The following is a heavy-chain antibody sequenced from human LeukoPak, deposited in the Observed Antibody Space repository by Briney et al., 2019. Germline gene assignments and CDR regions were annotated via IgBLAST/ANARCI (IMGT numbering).Heavy chain of an antibody. V-gene: IGHV4-34*01. CDR1: GGSFSGYY. CDR2: IYHSGST. Sequence: SETLSLTCAVYGGSFSGYYWSWIRQPPGKGLEWIGYIYHSGSTYYNPSLKSRVTISVDRSKNQFSLKLSSVTAADTAVYYCAGVSPNYYYYYGMDVWGQGTTVTVSS. CDR3: AGVSPNYYYYYGMDV. D-gene: IGHD6-13*01. J-gene: IGHJ6*02.